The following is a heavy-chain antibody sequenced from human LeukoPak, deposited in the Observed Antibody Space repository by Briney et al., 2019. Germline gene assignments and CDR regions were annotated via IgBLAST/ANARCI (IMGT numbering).Heavy chain of an antibody. CDR1: GFTFGDYA. V-gene: IGHV3-49*04. J-gene: IGHJ3*01. CDR2: IRNKAYGGTT. CDR3: FRDYYDSRPGFDF. Sequence: GGSLRLSCTSSGFTFGDYAMSWVHQAPGKGLEWVGYIRNKAYGGTTDYAASVKGRFTISRDDSKSIAYLQMNSLKTDDTAVYYCFRDYYDSRPGFDFWGQGTMVTVPS. D-gene: IGHD3-22*01.